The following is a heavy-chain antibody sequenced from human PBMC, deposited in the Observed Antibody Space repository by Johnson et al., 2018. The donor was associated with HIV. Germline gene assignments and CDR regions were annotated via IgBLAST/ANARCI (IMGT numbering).Heavy chain of an antibody. CDR1: GFTFSTYA. CDR2: IYSGGST. J-gene: IGHJ3*02. Sequence: VQLVESGGGVVQPGRSLKLSCAASGFTFSTYAMSWVRQAPGKGLEWVSVIYSGGSTYYADSVKGRFTISRDNSKNTLLLQMNSLRVDDTAVYYCAKDLQDYYDSSGHDDFDIWGQGTVVTVSS. CDR3: AKDLQDYYDSSGHDDFDI. V-gene: IGHV3-66*01. D-gene: IGHD3-22*01.